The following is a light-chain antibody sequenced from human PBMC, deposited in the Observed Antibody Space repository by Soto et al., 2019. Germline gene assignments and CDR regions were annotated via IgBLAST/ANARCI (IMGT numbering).Light chain of an antibody. J-gene: IGKJ2*01. CDR1: QSILYSSNNKNN. CDR3: QQYYSSPHT. CDR2: WAS. Sequence: DIVMTQSPDSLAVSLGERATINCKSSQSILYSSNNKNNLAWYQQKPGQPPKLVIYWASTRESGVPDRLSGSGSGTDFTLTISSLQAEDVAVYYCQQYYSSPHTFGQGTKLEIK. V-gene: IGKV4-1*01.